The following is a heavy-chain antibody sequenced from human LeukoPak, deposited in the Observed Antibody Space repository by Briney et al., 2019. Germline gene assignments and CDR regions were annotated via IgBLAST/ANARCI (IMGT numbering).Heavy chain of an antibody. Sequence: ASVKVSCKSSGFTFTDHYIHWVRQGPGQGLEWVGYIGPHSTFTSSPQEFQGRVTMTRDASMSTAYMELTRLTFDDTAVYYCVREGEGPLSKDFDYWGQGTLVTVSS. D-gene: IGHD2/OR15-2a*01. CDR3: VREGEGPLSKDFDY. CDR1: GFTFTDHY. V-gene: IGHV1-2*02. J-gene: IGHJ4*02. CDR2: IGPHSTFT.